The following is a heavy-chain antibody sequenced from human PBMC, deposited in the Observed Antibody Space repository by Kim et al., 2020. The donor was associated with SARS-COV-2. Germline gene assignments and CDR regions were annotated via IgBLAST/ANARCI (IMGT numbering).Heavy chain of an antibody. CDR3: TRGRWELLN. D-gene: IGHD1-26*01. CDR2: IRSKANSYAT. CDR1: GFTFSGSA. V-gene: IGHV3-73*01. Sequence: GGSLRLSCAASGFTFSGSAMHWVRQASGKGLEWVGRIRSKANSYATAYAASVKGRFTISRDDSKNTAYLQMNSLKTEDTAVYYCTRGRWELLNWGQGTLVTVSS. J-gene: IGHJ4*02.